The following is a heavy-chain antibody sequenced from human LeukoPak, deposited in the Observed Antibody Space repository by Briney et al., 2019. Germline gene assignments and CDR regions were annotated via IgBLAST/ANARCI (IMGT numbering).Heavy chain of an antibody. CDR2: IYTSGST. D-gene: IGHD3-3*01. V-gene: IGHV4-4*07. Sequence: PSETLSLTCTVSGGSISSYYWSWIRQPAGKGLEWIGRIYTSGSTNYNPSLKSRVTMSVDTSKNQFSLKLSSVTAADTAVYYCARDFYDFWSGYSLSWFDPWGQGTLVTVSS. J-gene: IGHJ5*02. CDR1: GGSISSYY. CDR3: ARDFYDFWSGYSLSWFDP.